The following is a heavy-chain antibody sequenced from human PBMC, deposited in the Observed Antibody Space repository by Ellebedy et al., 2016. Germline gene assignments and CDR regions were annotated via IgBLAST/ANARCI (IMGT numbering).Heavy chain of an antibody. CDR2: INAGNGNT. J-gene: IGHJ4*02. Sequence: ASVKVSCKASGYTFTGYYMHWVRQAPGQGLEWMGWINAGNGNTKYSQKFQGRVTMTRNTSISTAYMELSSLRSEDTAVYYCATTWGVYGSGTMDYWGQGTLVTVSS. CDR3: ATTWGVYGSGTMDY. V-gene: IGHV1-2*02. CDR1: GYTFTGYY. D-gene: IGHD3-10*01.